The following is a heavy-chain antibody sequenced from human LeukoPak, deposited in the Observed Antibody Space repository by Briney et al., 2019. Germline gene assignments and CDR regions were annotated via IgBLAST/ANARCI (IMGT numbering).Heavy chain of an antibody. D-gene: IGHD1-26*01. CDR1: GASISSHY. V-gene: IGHV4-59*08. Sequence: PSETLSLTCTVSGASISSHYWSWIRQPPGKGLEWIGVVSTSGGTSYNPSLKSRVTISADTSTSQFSLDVHSVTAADTAVYYCAKHRKEVAMADVGFDNWGQGTLITISS. CDR3: AKHRKEVAMADVGFDN. CDR2: VSTSGGT. J-gene: IGHJ3*02.